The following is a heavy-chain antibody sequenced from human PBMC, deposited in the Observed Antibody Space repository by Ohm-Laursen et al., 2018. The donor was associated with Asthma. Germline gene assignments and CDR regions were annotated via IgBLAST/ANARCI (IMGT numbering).Heavy chain of an antibody. Sequence: SLRLSCSASGFTFSSYSMNWVRQAPGKGLEWVSYITSYSSTTYYADSVKGRFTISRDNSKNTLYMQMNSLRAEDTAVYYCARDSGSYFDYWGQGTLVTVSS. CDR1: GFTFSSYS. V-gene: IGHV3-48*01. J-gene: IGHJ4*02. CDR3: ARDSGSYFDY. D-gene: IGHD1-26*01. CDR2: ITSYSSTT.